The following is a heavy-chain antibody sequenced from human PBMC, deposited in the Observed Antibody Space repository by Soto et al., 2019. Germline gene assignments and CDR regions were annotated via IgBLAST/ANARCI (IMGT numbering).Heavy chain of an antibody. CDR2: LSAYNGDT. CDR1: GYTFINYG. D-gene: IGHD1-26*01. J-gene: IGHJ3*01. Sequence: QVQLVQSGAEVKKPGASVRVSCKTSGYTFINYGITWVRQAPGQGREGMGLLSAYNGDTSYSEKLQDRFTITTDTSTHKVYMHLRSLTSDDTAVYYCARWRAIVGGAEALDVWGQGTMVIVSS. V-gene: IGHV1-18*01. CDR3: ARWRAIVGGAEALDV.